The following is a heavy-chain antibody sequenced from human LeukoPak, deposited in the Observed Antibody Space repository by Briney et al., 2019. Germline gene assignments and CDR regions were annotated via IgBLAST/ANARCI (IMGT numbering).Heavy chain of an antibody. D-gene: IGHD1-7*01. CDR2: ISGDGSTT. CDR1: GFTFSSYW. V-gene: IGHV3-74*01. Sequence: GGSLRLSCAASGFTFSSYWMHWVRQAPGKGLVWVSRISGDGSTTRYADSVKGRFAISRDNAKNTLFLQMSSLRAEDTAVYYCARDNNWNYPDYWGQGTLVTVSS. J-gene: IGHJ4*02. CDR3: ARDNNWNYPDY.